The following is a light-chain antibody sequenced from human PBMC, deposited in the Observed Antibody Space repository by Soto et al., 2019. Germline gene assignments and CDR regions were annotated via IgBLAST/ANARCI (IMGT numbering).Light chain of an antibody. V-gene: IGLV2-14*01. Sequence: QSVLTQPASVSGSPGQSITISCTGTSSDVGGYNYVSWYQQHPGKAPKLMIYDVINRPSGVSNRFSGSKSGNTASLTISGLQAKDEADYYCSSYTSSSTRVFGGGTKLTVL. J-gene: IGLJ2*01. CDR2: DVI. CDR1: SSDVGGYNY. CDR3: SSYTSSSTRV.